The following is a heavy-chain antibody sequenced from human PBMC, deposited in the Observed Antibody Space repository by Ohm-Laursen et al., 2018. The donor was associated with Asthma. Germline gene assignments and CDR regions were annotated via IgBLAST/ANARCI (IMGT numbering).Heavy chain of an antibody. D-gene: IGHD3-3*01. J-gene: IGHJ3*01. Sequence: SLRLSCAASGFTVSNTYMSWVRQAPGRGLEWVSIIYSDGSTYYADSVKGRFTISRDSSKNTLYLQMNSLRAEDTAVYYCTRGFGSGYYIVWGQGTMVTVSS. V-gene: IGHV3-53*01. CDR1: GFTVSNTY. CDR3: TRGFGSGYYIV. CDR2: IYSDGST.